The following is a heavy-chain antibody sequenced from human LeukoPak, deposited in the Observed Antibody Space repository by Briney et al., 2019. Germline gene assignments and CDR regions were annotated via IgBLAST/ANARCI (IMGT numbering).Heavy chain of an antibody. CDR3: ARDGYCSGGSCYSGYYYYGMDV. CDR2: INAGNGNT. J-gene: IGHJ6*02. Sequence: ASVKVSCKASGYTFTSYAMHWVRQAPGQRLEWMGWINAGNGNTKYSQKFQGRVTITRDTSASTAYVELSSLRSEDTAVYYCARDGYCSGGSCYSGYYYYGMDVWGQGTTATVSS. CDR1: GYTFTSYA. V-gene: IGHV1-3*01. D-gene: IGHD2-15*01.